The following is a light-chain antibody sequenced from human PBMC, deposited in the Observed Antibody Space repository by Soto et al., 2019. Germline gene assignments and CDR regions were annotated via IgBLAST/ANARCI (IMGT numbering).Light chain of an antibody. CDR3: QKYNSAPHT. V-gene: IGKV1-27*01. CDR1: QGISNY. J-gene: IGKJ2*01. CDR2: AAS. Sequence: DIQMTQSPSSLSASVGDRVTITCRPSQGISNYLAWYQQKPGKVPKLVIYAASTLQSGVPSRFSGSGSGTDFTLTIRSLQREDVATYYCQKYNSAPHTFGQGTKLEIK.